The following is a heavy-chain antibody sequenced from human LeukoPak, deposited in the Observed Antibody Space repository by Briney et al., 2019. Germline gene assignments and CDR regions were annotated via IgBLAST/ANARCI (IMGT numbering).Heavy chain of an antibody. CDR3: ARKGRFDAFDI. CDR2: IYYSGST. D-gene: IGHD3-10*01. J-gene: IGHJ3*02. Sequence: SETLSLACAVYGGSFSGYYWAWIRQPPGKGLEWIGSIYYSGSTYYNPSLKSRVSISVDTSKNQFSLRLTSVTTADTAVYYCARKGRFDAFDIWGQGTMVTVSS. CDR1: GGSFSGYY. V-gene: IGHV4-39*01.